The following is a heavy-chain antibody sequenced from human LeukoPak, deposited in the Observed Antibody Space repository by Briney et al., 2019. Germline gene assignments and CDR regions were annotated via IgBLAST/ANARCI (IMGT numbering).Heavy chain of an antibody. CDR1: GFTFSSYS. J-gene: IGHJ4*02. Sequence: GGSLRLSCAASGFTFSSYSMNWVRQAPGRGLEWVSSISSISSYISYADSVKGRFTISRDNAKNSLYLQMNSLRAEDTAVYYCARHKARFDYWGQGTLVTVSS. V-gene: IGHV3-21*01. CDR2: ISSISSYI. CDR3: ARHKARFDY.